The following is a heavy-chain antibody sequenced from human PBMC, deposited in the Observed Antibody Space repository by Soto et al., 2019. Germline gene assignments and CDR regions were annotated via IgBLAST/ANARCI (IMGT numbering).Heavy chain of an antibody. CDR2: MNPNSGNT. Sequence: ASVKISCKASGYTFTSYDINWVRQATGQGLEWMGWMNPNSGNTGYAQKFQGRVTMTRKTSISTAYMELSSLRSEDTAVYYCAREKGDWSAFDIWGQGTMVTVSS. CDR3: AREKGDWSAFDI. V-gene: IGHV1-8*02. CDR1: GYTFTSYD. J-gene: IGHJ3*02. D-gene: IGHD3-16*01.